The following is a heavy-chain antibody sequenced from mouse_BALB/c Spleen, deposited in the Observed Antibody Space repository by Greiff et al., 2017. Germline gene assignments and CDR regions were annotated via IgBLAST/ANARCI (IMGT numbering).Heavy chain of an antibody. CDR2: IYWDDDK. Sequence: QVTLKESGPGILQPSQTLSLTCSFSGFSLSTSGMGVSWIRQPSGKGLEWLAHIYWDDDKRYNPSLKSRLTISKDTSRNQVFLKITSVDTADTATDYCARRAPYYGSSYWYFDVWGAGTTVTVSS. J-gene: IGHJ1*01. V-gene: IGHV8-12*01. CDR1: GFSLSTSGMG. CDR3: ARRAPYYGSSYWYFDV. D-gene: IGHD1-1*01.